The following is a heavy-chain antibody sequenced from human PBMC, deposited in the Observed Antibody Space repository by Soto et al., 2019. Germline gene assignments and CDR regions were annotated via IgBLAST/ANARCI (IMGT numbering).Heavy chain of an antibody. D-gene: IGHD5-18*01. V-gene: IGHV1-69*02. J-gene: IGHJ6*02. Sequence: QVQLVQSGAAVKTPGSSVKVSCKASGGTFSSYTISWVRQAHGQGLECMGRIIPILGIANYAQKSKGRVTITADKSTSTAYMELSSLRSEDTAVYYCARSLGDTAMVIFPGYYYSGMDVWGQGSTVTVSS. CDR1: GGTFSSYT. CDR3: ARSLGDTAMVIFPGYYYSGMDV. CDR2: IIPILGIA.